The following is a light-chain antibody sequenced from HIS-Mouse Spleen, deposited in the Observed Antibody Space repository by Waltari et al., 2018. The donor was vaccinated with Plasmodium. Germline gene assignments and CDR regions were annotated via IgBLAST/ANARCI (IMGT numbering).Light chain of an antibody. V-gene: IGLV2-11*01. J-gene: IGLJ3*02. CDR2: DVS. CDR3: CSYAGSYTWV. Sequence: QSALTQPRSVSGSPGQSVTIPCTGTSSDVGGYHLVSWYQHHPGQAPKLMSYDVSKRPSGVPDRFSGSKSGNTASLTISGLQAEDEADYYCCSYAGSYTWVFGGGTKLTVL. CDR1: SSDVGGYHL.